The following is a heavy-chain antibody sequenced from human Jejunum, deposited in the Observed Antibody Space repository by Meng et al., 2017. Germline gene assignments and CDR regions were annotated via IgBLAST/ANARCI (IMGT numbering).Heavy chain of an antibody. V-gene: IGHV4-61*01. J-gene: IGHJ4*02. CDR3: ARVILYSGSYYFDF. Sequence: QVQLQESGPGLVRPSETLSLTWTVSGDSVSSDNYYWSWIRQPPGQGLEWIGYVYYSGHTDYNPSLKRRVTISIDKSTNQFSLRLSSVTAADTAVYYCARVILYSGSYYFDFWGQGTLVTVSS. D-gene: IGHD1-26*01. CDR2: VYYSGHT. CDR1: GDSVSSDNYY.